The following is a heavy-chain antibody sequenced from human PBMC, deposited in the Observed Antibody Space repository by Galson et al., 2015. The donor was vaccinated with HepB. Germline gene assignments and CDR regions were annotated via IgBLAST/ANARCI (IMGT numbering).Heavy chain of an antibody. CDR1: GFTFSSYS. Sequence: SLRLSCAASGFTFSSYSMNWVRQAPGKGLEWVSSISSSSSYIYYADSVKGRFTISRDNAKNSLYLQMNSLRAEDTAVYYCARELRKRYCSSTSCYKGPDGMDVWGQGTTVTVSS. D-gene: IGHD2-2*02. J-gene: IGHJ6*02. CDR2: ISSSSSYI. CDR3: ARELRKRYCSSTSCYKGPDGMDV. V-gene: IGHV3-21*01.